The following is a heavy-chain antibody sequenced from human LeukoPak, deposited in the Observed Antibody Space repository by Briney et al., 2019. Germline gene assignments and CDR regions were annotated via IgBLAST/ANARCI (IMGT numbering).Heavy chain of an antibody. CDR2: IYHSGST. V-gene: IGHV4-38-2*01. CDR1: GYSISSGYY. J-gene: IGHJ3*02. D-gene: IGHD3-10*01. CDR3: ARSGPEWYYGSGYAFDI. Sequence: PSETLSLTCAVSGYSISSGYYWGWIRQPRGKGREWIGSIYHSGSTYYNPSLKSRVTISVDTSKNQFSLKLSSVTAADTAVYYCARSGPEWYYGSGYAFDIWGQGTMVTVSS.